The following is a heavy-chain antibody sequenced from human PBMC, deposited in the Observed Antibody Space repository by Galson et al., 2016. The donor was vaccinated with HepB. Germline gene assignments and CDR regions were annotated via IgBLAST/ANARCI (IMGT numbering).Heavy chain of an antibody. CDR1: GFTFDDYA. V-gene: IGHV3-9*01. CDR3: AKPIRFLGGFFDV. J-gene: IGHJ3*01. CDR2: LSWNSGNV. D-gene: IGHD3-3*01. Sequence: SLRLSCAASGFTFDDYAMHWVRQAPGKGLEWVAGLSWNSGNVDYGDSVRGRFTISRDNAKNSLFLQMNSLRPEDTALYYCAKPIRFLGGFFDVWGRGTMVIVSS.